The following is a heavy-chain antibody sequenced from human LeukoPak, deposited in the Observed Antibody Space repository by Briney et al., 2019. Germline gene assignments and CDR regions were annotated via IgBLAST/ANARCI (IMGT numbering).Heavy chain of an antibody. CDR2: IIPMFGTA. D-gene: IGHD2-2*01. V-gene: IGHV1-69*06. Sequence: SVKVSCKASGYNFTGHYMHWVRQAPGQGLEWMGGIIPMFGTANYAQKFQGRVTISADKSTSTAYMELSSLRSEDTAVYYCASGRTDIVVVPATLRNYFFDYWGQGTLVTVSS. CDR3: ASGRTDIVVVPATLRNYFFDY. J-gene: IGHJ4*02. CDR1: GYNFTGHY.